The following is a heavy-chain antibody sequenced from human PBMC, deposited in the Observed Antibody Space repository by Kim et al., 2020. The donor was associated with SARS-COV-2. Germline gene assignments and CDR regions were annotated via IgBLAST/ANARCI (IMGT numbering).Heavy chain of an antibody. CDR3: ARDGPVTTSYFDF. J-gene: IGHJ4*02. D-gene: IGHD4-17*01. V-gene: IGHV1-18*01. Sequence: YAQKLQGRVTMTTDTSTSTAYMELRSLRSDDTAVYYCARDGPVTTSYFDFWGQGTLVTVSS.